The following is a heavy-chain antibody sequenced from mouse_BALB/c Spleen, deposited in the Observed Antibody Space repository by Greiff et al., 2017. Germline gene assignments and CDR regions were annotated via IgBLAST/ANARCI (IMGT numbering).Heavy chain of an antibody. J-gene: IGHJ3*01. CDR2: ISDGGSYT. V-gene: IGHV5-4*02. CDR1: GFTFSDYY. CDR3: ARDSEYGNSWFAY. Sequence: EVKLVESGGGLVKPGGSLKLSCAASGFTFSDYYMYWVRQTPEKRLEWVATISDGGSYTYYPDSVKGRFTISRDNAKNNLYLQMSSLKSEDTAMYYCARDSEYGNSWFAYWGQGTLVTVSA. D-gene: IGHD2-10*02.